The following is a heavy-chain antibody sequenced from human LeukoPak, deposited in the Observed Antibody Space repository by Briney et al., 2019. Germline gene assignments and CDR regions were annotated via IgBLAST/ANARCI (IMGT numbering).Heavy chain of an antibody. J-gene: IGHJ4*02. CDR1: GGTFSSSA. V-gene: IGHV1-69*05. D-gene: IGHD5-24*01. Sequence: ASVKVSCKASGGTFSSSAISWVRQAPGQGLEWMGGIIPIFGTANYAQKFKGRVTITTDESTSTAYMELSSLRSEDTAVYYCARVCRDGYLMDYWGQGTLVTVSS. CDR2: IIPIFGTA. CDR3: ARVCRDGYLMDY.